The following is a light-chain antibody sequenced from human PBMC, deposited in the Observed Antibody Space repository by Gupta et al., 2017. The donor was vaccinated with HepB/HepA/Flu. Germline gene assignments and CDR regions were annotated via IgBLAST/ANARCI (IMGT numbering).Light chain of an antibody. CDR1: QSVRTN. CDR3: QYLGY. CDR2: GAS. V-gene: IGKV3-15*01. J-gene: IGKJ2*01. Sequence: DIVMTQSPATLSVSPGERVTLSCRASQSVRTNLAWYQHKPGQSPRLLIHGASIRATGIPPRFSGSGFGTEFALTISSLQPEDLGVYYCQYLGYFGQGIKLEIK.